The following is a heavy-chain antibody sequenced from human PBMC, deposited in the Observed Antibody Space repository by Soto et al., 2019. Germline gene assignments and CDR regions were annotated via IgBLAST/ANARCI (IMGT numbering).Heavy chain of an antibody. D-gene: IGHD6-13*01. J-gene: IGHJ4*02. Sequence: HPGGSLRLSCAASGFTFSSYGMHWVRQAPGKGLEWVAVISYDGSNKYYADSVKGRFTISRDNSKNTLYLQVNSLRAEDTAVYYCAKDSSIAAAGTGVEYFDYWGQGTLVTVSS. CDR1: GFTFSSYG. CDR2: ISYDGSNK. CDR3: AKDSSIAAAGTGVEYFDY. V-gene: IGHV3-30*18.